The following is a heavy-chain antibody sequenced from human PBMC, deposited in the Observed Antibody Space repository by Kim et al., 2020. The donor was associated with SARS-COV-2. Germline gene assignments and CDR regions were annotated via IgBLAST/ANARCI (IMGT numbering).Heavy chain of an antibody. J-gene: IGHJ4*03. CDR2: IYYSGNT. D-gene: IGHD3-10*01. CDR3: ASTKIRITMVRGGYFDY. Sequence: SETLSLTCTVSGGSISSYYWSWIRQPPGKGLEWIGYIYYSGNTNYNPSLKSRVTISVDTSKNQFSLKLSSVTAADTAVYYCASTKIRITMVRGGYFDYWG. V-gene: IGHV4-59*01. CDR1: GGSISSYY.